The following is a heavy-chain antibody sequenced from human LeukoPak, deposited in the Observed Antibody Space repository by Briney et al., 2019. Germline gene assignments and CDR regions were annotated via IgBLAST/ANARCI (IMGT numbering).Heavy chain of an antibody. CDR2: ISYDGSNK. D-gene: IGHD2-15*01. Sequence: PGGSLRLSCAASGFTFSSYGMHWVRQAPGKGLEWVAVISYDGSNKYYADSVKGRFTISRDNSKNTLYLQMNSLRAEDTAVYYCAKGPDTIVVVAEDAFDIWGQGTMVTVSS. CDR1: GFTFSSYG. V-gene: IGHV3-30*18. CDR3: AKGPDTIVVVAEDAFDI. J-gene: IGHJ3*02.